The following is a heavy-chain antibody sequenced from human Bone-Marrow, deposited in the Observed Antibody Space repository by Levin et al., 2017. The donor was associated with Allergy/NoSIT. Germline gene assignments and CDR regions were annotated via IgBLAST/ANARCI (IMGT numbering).Heavy chain of an antibody. V-gene: IGHV3-23*01. CDR3: AKDRYCVGGICPLDY. D-gene: IGHD2-8*02. J-gene: IGHJ4*02. Sequence: GESLKISCAASGFSFDEYGMSWVRQPPGRGLEWVSGISARGDSTYYADSVKGRFTISSDKSKNTLYLEINSLRAEDTAVYYCAKDRYCVGGICPLDYWGQGTLVTVSS. CDR1: GFSFDEYG. CDR2: ISARGDST.